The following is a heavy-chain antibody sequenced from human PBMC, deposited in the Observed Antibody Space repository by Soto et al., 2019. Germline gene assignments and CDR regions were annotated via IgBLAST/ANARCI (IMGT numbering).Heavy chain of an antibody. CDR1: GYTFTGYY. D-gene: IGHD3-22*01. V-gene: IGHV1-2*02. CDR2: IYLKNGGT. Sequence: ASVKVSCTASGYTFTGYYMHWVAQAPGQGLEWMRWIYLKNGGTHYLQKFQGRVTMTRDTSISTAYMEMSRLRSDDTAVYYCARDPSDSSGYYFDNWGQGTLVTVSS. J-gene: IGHJ4*02. CDR3: ARDPSDSSGYYFDN.